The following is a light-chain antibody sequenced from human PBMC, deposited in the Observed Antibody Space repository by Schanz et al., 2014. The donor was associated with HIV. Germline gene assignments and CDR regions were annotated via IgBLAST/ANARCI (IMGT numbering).Light chain of an antibody. J-gene: IGKJ4*01. CDR1: QSVAGR. CDR2: DAS. Sequence: ETVVTQSPATLSVSPGERVTLSCRASQSVAGRSAWFQQKPGQAPRLLIFDASYRATDIPPRFSASGSGTDFTLTISSLEAEDFAVYYCQQRGDWPALTFGGGTKVEIK. CDR3: QQRGDWPALT. V-gene: IGKV3-11*01.